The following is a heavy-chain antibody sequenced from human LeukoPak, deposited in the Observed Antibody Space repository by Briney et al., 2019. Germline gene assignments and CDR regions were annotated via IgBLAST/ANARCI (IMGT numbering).Heavy chain of an antibody. D-gene: IGHD5-12*01. CDR3: AKDRTAGYDGLVDY. J-gene: IGHJ4*02. CDR2: ISYDGSNK. V-gene: IGHV3-30*18. Sequence: RVSCKASGYTFTSYHMHWVRQAPGKGMEWVAVISYDGSNKYYTDSVKGRFTISRDNSKNTLYLQMNSLRAEDTAVYYCAKDRTAGYDGLVDYWGQGTLVTVSS. CDR1: GYTFTSYH.